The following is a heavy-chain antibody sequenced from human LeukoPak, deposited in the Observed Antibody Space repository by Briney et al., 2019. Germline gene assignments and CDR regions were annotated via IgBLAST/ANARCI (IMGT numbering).Heavy chain of an antibody. CDR2: IYTSGST. CDR3: ASRVTPDYYYYGMDV. D-gene: IGHD4-4*01. V-gene: IGHV4-4*07. J-gene: IGHJ6*02. CDR1: GGSISSYY. Sequence: SETLSLTCTVSGGSISSYYWSWIRQPAGKGLEWIGRIYTSGSTNYNPSLESRVTMSVDTSKNQFSLRLRSVTAADTAMYYCASRVTPDYYYYGMDVWGQGTTVTVSS.